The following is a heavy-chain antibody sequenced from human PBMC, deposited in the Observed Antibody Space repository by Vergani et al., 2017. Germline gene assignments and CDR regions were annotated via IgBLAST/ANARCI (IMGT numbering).Heavy chain of an antibody. CDR3: ARHDWFSGPPYY. J-gene: IGHJ4*02. CDR1: GYRFSAYC. D-gene: IGHD3-9*01. V-gene: IGHV5-51*01. CDR2: IDPDDSKT. Sequence: ELLLAQSGAEVRKPGESVKISCKPSGYRFSAYCIGWVRQTPGRGLEWIGVIDPDDSKTKYSPSFQGQVSISADKSINTVYLQWSSLKSEDSGIYYCARHDWFSGPPYYWGQGTRVSVSS.